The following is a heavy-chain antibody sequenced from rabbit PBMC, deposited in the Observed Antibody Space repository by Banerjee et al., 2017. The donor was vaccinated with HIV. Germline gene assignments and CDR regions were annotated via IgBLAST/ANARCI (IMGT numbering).Heavy chain of an antibody. CDR3: ARNYVNVFDP. CDR2: IDTSDGDT. V-gene: IGHV1S45*01. D-gene: IGHD1-1*01. CDR1: GFSFSDRDV. J-gene: IGHJ2*01. Sequence: QEQLVESGGGLVKPEGSLTLTCKASGFSFSDRDVMCWVRQAPGKGLEWIACIDTSDGDTDYANWPKGRFTISKASSTTVTLQMTSLTAADTATYFCARNYVNVFDPWGPGTLVTVS.